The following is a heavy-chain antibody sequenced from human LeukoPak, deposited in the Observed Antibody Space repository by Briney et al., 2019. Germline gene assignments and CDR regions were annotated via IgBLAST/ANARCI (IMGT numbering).Heavy chain of an antibody. V-gene: IGHV3-11*01. D-gene: IGHD3-16*01. CDR2: ISGSGDTV. CDR3: ARRIWGADSQSHTFDI. Sequence: PGGSLRLSCAASGFSFNAYYMTWIRQAPGKGLEWLSSISGSGDTVYYADSVRGRFTVSRDNARSSLYLQMNSLRADDTAVYYCARRIWGADSQSHTFDIWGQGTMVTVSS. J-gene: IGHJ3*02. CDR1: GFSFNAYY.